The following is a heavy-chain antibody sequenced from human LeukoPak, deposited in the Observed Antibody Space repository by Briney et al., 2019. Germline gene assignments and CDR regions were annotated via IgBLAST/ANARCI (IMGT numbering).Heavy chain of an antibody. Sequence: SQTLSLTCAISGDSVSSNSAAWNWIRQSPSRGLEWLGRTYYRSKWYNDYAVSVKSRITINPDTSKNQLSLQLNSVTPEDTAVYYCARDDYYDSSGYYWAFDYWGQGTLVTVSS. V-gene: IGHV6-1*01. J-gene: IGHJ4*02. CDR3: ARDDYYDSSGYYWAFDY. D-gene: IGHD3-22*01. CDR1: GDSVSSNSAA. CDR2: TYYRSKWYN.